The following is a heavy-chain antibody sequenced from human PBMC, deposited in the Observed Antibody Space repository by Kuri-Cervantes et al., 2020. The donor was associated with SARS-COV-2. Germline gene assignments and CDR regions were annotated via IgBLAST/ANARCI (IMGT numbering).Heavy chain of an antibody. J-gene: IGHJ6*03. D-gene: IGHD1-26*01. CDR3: AREGAFDNYYYYYMDV. Sequence: GGSLRLSCVASGFSSSDYAMSWVRQTPGKGLEWISVISGSAGRTYYADSVKGRFTISRDNSKNTLYLQMNSLRAEDTAVYYCAREGAFDNYYYYYMDVWGKGTTVTVSS. CDR1: GFSSSDYA. V-gene: IGHV3-23*01. CDR2: ISGSAGRT.